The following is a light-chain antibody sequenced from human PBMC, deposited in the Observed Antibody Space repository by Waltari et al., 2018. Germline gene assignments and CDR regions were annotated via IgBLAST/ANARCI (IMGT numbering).Light chain of an antibody. CDR2: DIS. CDR1: SSDVGGDYTY. V-gene: IGLV2-14*03. Sequence: QSALTQPASVSGSPGPSLTISCTGPSSDVGGDYTYVPWYQQHPGKAPKLMIYDISNRPSGVSNRFSGSKSGNTASLTISGLQAEDEADYYCSSYTSSSTWVFGGGTKLTVL. CDR3: SSYTSSSTWV. J-gene: IGLJ3*02.